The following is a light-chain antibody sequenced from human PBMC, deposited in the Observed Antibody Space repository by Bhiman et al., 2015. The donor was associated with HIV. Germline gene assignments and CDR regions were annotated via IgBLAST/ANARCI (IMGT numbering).Light chain of an antibody. Sequence: SYELTQPPSVSVSPGQTARITCSGDALTKKYAYWYQQRPGQAPVLVIYKDTERPSGIPERFSGSNSGNTATLTISRVEAGDEADYYCQVWHSSSDHVVFGGGTKLTVL. V-gene: IGLV3-25*02. CDR3: QVWHSSSDHVV. J-gene: IGLJ2*01. CDR1: ALTKKY. CDR2: KDT.